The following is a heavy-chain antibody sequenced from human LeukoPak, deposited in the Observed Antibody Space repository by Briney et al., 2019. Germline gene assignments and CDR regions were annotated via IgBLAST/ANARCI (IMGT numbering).Heavy chain of an antibody. Sequence: SETLSLTCAVYGGSFSGYYWSWIRQPPGKGLEWIGEINHSGSTNYNPSLKSQVTISVDTSKNQFSLKLSSVTAADTAVYYCARGRRLLWFGELDYWGQGTLVTVSS. CDR3: ARGRRLLWFGELDY. J-gene: IGHJ4*02. CDR1: GGSFSGYY. D-gene: IGHD3-10*01. V-gene: IGHV4-34*01. CDR2: INHSGST.